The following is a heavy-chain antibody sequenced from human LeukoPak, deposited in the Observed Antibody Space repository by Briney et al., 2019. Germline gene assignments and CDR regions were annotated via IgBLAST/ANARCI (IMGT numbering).Heavy chain of an antibody. CDR1: GFTFSSYA. CDR2: ISGSGGST. CDR3: AKVIGTYYYDSSGFVFDY. V-gene: IGHV3-23*01. D-gene: IGHD3-22*01. J-gene: IGHJ4*02. Sequence: PGGSLRLSCAASGFTFSSYAMSWVRQAPGKGLEWVSAISGSGGSTYYADSVKGRFTISRDNSKNTLYLQMNSLRAEDTAVYYCAKVIGTYYYDSSGFVFDYWGQGTLVTVSS.